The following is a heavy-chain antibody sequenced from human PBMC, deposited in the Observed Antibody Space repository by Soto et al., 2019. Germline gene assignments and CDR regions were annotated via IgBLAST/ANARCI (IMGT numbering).Heavy chain of an antibody. Sequence: GGSLRLSCVASGFTFSKHALAWVRQAPGKGLEWVSAISGRGASTDASDSAKGRFVISRDNSNTTLSLQMKILKAQHEAVYYCAKTPGVITVISAFYHWGQGTPVTVS. CDR2: ISGRGAST. CDR1: GFTFSKHA. J-gene: IGHJ4*02. D-gene: IGHD2-21*01. V-gene: IGHV3-23*01. CDR3: AKTPGVITVISAFYH.